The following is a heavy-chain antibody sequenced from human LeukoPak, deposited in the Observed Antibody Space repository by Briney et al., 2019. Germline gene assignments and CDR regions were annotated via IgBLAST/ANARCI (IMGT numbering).Heavy chain of an antibody. D-gene: IGHD3-10*01. Sequence: PSQTLSLTCAVSGGSISSGGYSWSWIRQPPGKGLEWIGYIYHGGNTYYNPSLKSRVTISVDRSKNQFSLKLSSVTAADTAVYYCARENGSGMFDPWGQGTLVTVSS. CDR2: IYHGGNT. CDR3: ARENGSGMFDP. CDR1: GGSISSGGYS. J-gene: IGHJ5*02. V-gene: IGHV4-30-2*01.